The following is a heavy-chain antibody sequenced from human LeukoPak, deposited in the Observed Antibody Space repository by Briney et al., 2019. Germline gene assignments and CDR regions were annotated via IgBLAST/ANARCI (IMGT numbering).Heavy chain of an antibody. CDR2: IWYDGSNK. D-gene: IGHD6-13*01. CDR3: ARGVGLYSSSWFDY. J-gene: IGHJ4*02. Sequence: GGSLRLSCVASGFPFSSYGMQGASQAPGKGLEWVAVIWYDGSNKYYADSVKGRFTISRDNSKKTLYLQMNSLSAEDTAVYYCARGVGLYSSSWFDYWGQGTLVTVSS. V-gene: IGHV3-33*01. CDR1: GFPFSSYG.